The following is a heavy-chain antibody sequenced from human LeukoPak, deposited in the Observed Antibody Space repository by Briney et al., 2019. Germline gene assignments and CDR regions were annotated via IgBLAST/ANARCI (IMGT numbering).Heavy chain of an antibody. Sequence: GRSLRLSCAASGFTFSSYGMHWVRQAPGKGLEWVAVIWYDGSNKYYADSVKGRFTISRDNSKNALYLQMNSLRAEDTAVYYCARDLRWSHYWYFDLWGRGTLVTVSS. CDR2: IWYDGSNK. CDR1: GFTFSSYG. D-gene: IGHD2-15*01. CDR3: ARDLRWSHYWYFDL. V-gene: IGHV3-33*01. J-gene: IGHJ2*01.